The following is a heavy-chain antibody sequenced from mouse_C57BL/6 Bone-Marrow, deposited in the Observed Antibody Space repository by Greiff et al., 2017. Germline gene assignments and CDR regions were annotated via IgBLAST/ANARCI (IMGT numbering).Heavy chain of an antibody. D-gene: IGHD1-1*01. Sequence: DVKLQESEGGLVQPGSSMKLSCTASGFTFSDYYMAWVRQVPEKGLEWVANINYDGSSTYYLDSLKSRFIISRDNAKNILYLQMSSLKSEDTATYYCARGDYYGLDYWGQGTTLTVSS. CDR1: GFTFSDYY. CDR3: ARGDYYGLDY. J-gene: IGHJ2*01. CDR2: INYDGSST. V-gene: IGHV5-16*01.